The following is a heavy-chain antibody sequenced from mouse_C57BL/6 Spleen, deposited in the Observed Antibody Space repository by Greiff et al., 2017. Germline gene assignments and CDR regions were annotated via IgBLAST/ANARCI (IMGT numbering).Heavy chain of an antibody. CDR2: FHPYNDDT. Sequence: VQRVESGAELVKPGASVKMSCKASGYTFTTYPIEWMKQNHGKSLEWIGNFHPYNDDTKYNEKFKGKATLTVEKSSSTVYLELSRLTSDDSAVYYCARRSSYVRGYFDYWGQGTTLTVSS. CDR3: ARRSSYVRGYFDY. D-gene: IGHD1-1*01. J-gene: IGHJ2*01. V-gene: IGHV1-47*01. CDR1: GYTFTTYP.